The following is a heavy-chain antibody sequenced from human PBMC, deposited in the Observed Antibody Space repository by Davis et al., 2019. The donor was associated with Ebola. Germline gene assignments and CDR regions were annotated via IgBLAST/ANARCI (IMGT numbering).Heavy chain of an antibody. Sequence: PGGSLRLSCAASGFTFSSYVMHWVRQAPGKGLDWISCTTWNGVDIAYADSVRGRFTVSRDNARNSLYLQMDSLRAEDSALYYCARGTVATIEAYFDSWGQGTLVTVSS. J-gene: IGHJ4*02. CDR1: GFTFSSYV. V-gene: IGHV3-9*01. CDR2: TTWNGVDI. D-gene: IGHD5-24*01. CDR3: ARGTVATIEAYFDS.